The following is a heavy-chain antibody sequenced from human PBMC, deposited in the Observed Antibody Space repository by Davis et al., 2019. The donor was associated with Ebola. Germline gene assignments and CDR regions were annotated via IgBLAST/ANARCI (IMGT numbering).Heavy chain of an antibody. CDR3: ARGDYDDYGAFDI. D-gene: IGHD4-17*01. J-gene: IGHJ3*02. CDR2: ISGSGSII. Sequence: PGGSLRLSCAASEFSFSDYYMTWIRQAPGKGLEWVSYISGSGSIIYYADSVEGRFTISRDNAKTSLYLQMNSLRAEDTAVYYCARGDYDDYGAFDIWGQGTMVTVSS. V-gene: IGHV3-11*01. CDR1: EFSFSDYY.